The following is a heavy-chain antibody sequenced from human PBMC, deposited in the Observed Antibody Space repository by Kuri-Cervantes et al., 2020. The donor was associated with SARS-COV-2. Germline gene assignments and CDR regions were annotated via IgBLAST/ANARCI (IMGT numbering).Heavy chain of an antibody. CDR1: GGTFSSYA. CDR3: ATDLLFFGVVVMSFDI. Sequence: SVKVSCKASGGTFSSYAISWVRQAPGQGLEWMGRIIPILGIANYAQKFQGRVTITADKSTSTAYMELSSLRSEDTAVYYCATDLLFFGVVVMSFDIWGQGTMVTVS. D-gene: IGHD3-3*01. V-gene: IGHV1-69*04. CDR2: IIPILGIA. J-gene: IGHJ3*02.